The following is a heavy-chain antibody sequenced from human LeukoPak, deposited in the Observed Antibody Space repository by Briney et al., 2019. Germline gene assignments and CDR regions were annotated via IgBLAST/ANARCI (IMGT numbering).Heavy chain of an antibody. CDR2: IRYDGSNK. D-gene: IGHD6-13*01. V-gene: IGHV3-30*02. CDR1: GFTFSSYG. Sequence: GGSLRLSCAASGFTFSSYGMHWVRQAPGKGLEWVAFIRYDGSNKYYADSVKGRFTISRDNSKNTLYLQMNSLRAEDTAVYYCAFALKYSSSPNFDYWGQGTLVTVSS. CDR3: AFALKYSSSPNFDY. J-gene: IGHJ4*02.